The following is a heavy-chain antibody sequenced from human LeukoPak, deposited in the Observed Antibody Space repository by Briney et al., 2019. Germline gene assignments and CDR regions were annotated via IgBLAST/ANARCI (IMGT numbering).Heavy chain of an antibody. Sequence: GASVKVSCKASGYTVTGYYMHWVRQAPGQGLELMGWINPNSGGTNYAQKFQGRVTRTRDTSISTAYMELSRLRSDDTAVYYCARGRGAYIEQWLVGYWGQGTLVTVSS. CDR3: ARGRGAYIEQWLVGY. D-gene: IGHD6-19*01. J-gene: IGHJ4*02. CDR2: INPNSGGT. V-gene: IGHV1-2*02. CDR1: GYTVTGYY.